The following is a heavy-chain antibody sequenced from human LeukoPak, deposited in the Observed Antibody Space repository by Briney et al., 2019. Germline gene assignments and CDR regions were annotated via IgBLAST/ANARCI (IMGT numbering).Heavy chain of an antibody. Sequence: GASVKVSCKASGYTFTGYYMHWARQAPGQGLEWMGWINPNSGGTNYAQKFQGRVTMTRDTSISTAYMELSRLRPDDTAVYYCARGLGYSSGWYGVRSAFDIWGQGTMVTVSS. J-gene: IGHJ3*02. CDR2: INPNSGGT. CDR3: ARGLGYSSGWYGVRSAFDI. V-gene: IGHV1-2*02. CDR1: GYTFTGYY. D-gene: IGHD6-19*01.